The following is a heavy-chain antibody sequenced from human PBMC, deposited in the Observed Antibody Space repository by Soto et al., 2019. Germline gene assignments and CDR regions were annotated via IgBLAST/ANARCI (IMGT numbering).Heavy chain of an antibody. D-gene: IGHD4-17*01. J-gene: IGHJ5*02. CDR3: ATNGRNQMTTVTKPNWFDP. V-gene: IGHV1-24*01. Sequence: ASVKVSCKVSGYTLTELSMHWVRQAPGKGLEWMGGFDPEDVETIYAQKFQGRVTMNEDTSTDTAYMELSSLRSEYTAVYYCATNGRNQMTTVTKPNWFDPWGQGTLVTVSS. CDR1: GYTLTELS. CDR2: FDPEDVET.